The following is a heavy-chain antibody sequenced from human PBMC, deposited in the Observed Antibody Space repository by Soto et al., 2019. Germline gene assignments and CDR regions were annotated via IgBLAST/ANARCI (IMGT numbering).Heavy chain of an antibody. D-gene: IGHD2-15*01. Sequence: SETLSLTCTVSGGSISSYYWSWIRQPPGKGLEWIGYIYYSGSTNYNPSLKSRVTISVDTSKNQFSLKLSSVTAADTAVYYCARAGKDIDFYYYYYYMVVWGKGTTVTVSS. J-gene: IGHJ6*03. CDR1: GGSISSYY. CDR3: ARAGKDIDFYYYYYYMVV. V-gene: IGHV4-59*01. CDR2: IYYSGST.